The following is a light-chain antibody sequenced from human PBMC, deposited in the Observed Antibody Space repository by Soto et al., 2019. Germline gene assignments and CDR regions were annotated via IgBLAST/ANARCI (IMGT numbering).Light chain of an antibody. Sequence: QSALTQPASVSGSPGQSITTSCTGSSSDVGGYGYVSWYQQHPGKAPKLIIYEVTKRPSGVSRRFSGSKSVNTASLTISGLQADDEAAYYCTSYTNTSLLRTVFGTGTKVTVL. V-gene: IGLV2-14*01. CDR3: TSYTNTSLLRTV. CDR2: EVT. CDR1: SSDVGGYGY. J-gene: IGLJ1*01.